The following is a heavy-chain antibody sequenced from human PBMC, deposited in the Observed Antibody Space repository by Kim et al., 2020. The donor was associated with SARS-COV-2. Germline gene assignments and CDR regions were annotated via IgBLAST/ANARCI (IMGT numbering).Heavy chain of an antibody. J-gene: IGHJ3*02. CDR3: ARPHQDSSGFLEGAFDI. CDR1: GGSFSGYY. Sequence: SETLSLTCAVYGGSFSGYYWSWIRQPPGKGLEWIGAINYSGSTNYNPSLKSRVTLSVDTSKNQFSLKLSSVTAADTAVYYCARPHQDSSGFLEGAFDIWG. V-gene: IGHV4-34*01. CDR2: INYSGST. D-gene: IGHD6-19*01.